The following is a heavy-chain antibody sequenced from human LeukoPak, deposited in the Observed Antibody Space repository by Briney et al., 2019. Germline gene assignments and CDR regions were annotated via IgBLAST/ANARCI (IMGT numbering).Heavy chain of an antibody. D-gene: IGHD6-13*01. Sequence: SETLSLTCTVSGGSISSHYWSWIRQPPGKGLEWIGYIYYSGSTNYNPSLKSRVTISVDTSKNQFSLKLSSVTAADTAVYYCARDQIGAIAAAGTYYYYYYMDVWGKGTTVTVSS. CDR3: ARDQIGAIAAAGTYYYYYYMDV. CDR1: GGSISSHY. CDR2: IYYSGST. V-gene: IGHV4-59*11. J-gene: IGHJ6*03.